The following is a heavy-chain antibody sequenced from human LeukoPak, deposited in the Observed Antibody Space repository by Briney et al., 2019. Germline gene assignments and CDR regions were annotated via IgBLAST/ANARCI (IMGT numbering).Heavy chain of an antibody. CDR1: GFTFSDYY. Sequence: GGSLRLSCAASGFTFSDYYMSWIRHAPGKGREGVSYISGSSSYTNYADSVKGRFTISRDNAKNSLYLQMNSLRAEDTAVYYCARDGGLLYVSFHYYYYGMDVWGQGTMVTVSS. J-gene: IGHJ6*02. CDR2: ISGSSSYT. V-gene: IGHV3-11*06. CDR3: ARDGGLLYVSFHYYYYGMDV. D-gene: IGHD2-2*02.